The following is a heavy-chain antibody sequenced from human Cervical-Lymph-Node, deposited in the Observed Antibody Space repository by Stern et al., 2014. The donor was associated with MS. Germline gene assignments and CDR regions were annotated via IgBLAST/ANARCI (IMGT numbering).Heavy chain of an antibody. Sequence: VQLVQSGAEARAPGASMKVSCKASGYIFTDYYLHWVRQAPGQGLEWLGWIHPHSCGTNYAQNFQGRVTMTRDTSISTAYMELRWLGSADTAVYYCARGSGTAYDLRGDYWGQGTLVTVSS. V-gene: IGHV1-2*02. CDR2: IHPHSCGT. CDR3: ARGSGTAYDLRGDY. CDR1: GYIFTDYY. D-gene: IGHD3-3*01. J-gene: IGHJ4*01.